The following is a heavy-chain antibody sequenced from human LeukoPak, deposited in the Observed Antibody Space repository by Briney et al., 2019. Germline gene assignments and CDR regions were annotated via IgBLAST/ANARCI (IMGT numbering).Heavy chain of an antibody. CDR3: AKAGCSGGSCYVYFDY. CDR1: GFTFDDYG. V-gene: IGHV3-30*18. Sequence: GGSLRLSCAASGFTFDDYGMHWVRQAPGKGLEWVAVISSDGSNKYYADSVKGRFSISRDNSKNTLYLQMNSLRAEDTAVYYCAKAGCSGGSCYVYFDYWGQGTLVTVSS. CDR2: ISSDGSNK. J-gene: IGHJ4*02. D-gene: IGHD2-15*01.